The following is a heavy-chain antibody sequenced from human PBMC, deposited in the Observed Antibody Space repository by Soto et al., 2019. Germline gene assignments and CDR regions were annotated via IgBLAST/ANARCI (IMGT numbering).Heavy chain of an antibody. D-gene: IGHD3-22*01. J-gene: IGHJ4*02. Sequence: PGGSLRLSCAASGFTVSSNYMSWVRQAPGKGLEWVSVIYSGGSTYYADSVKGRFTISRDNSKNTLYLQMNSLRAEDTAVYYCARETPYYYDSSGYFDYWGQGTLVTVS. CDR2: IYSGGST. CDR3: ARETPYYYDSSGYFDY. CDR1: GFTVSSNY. V-gene: IGHV3-53*01.